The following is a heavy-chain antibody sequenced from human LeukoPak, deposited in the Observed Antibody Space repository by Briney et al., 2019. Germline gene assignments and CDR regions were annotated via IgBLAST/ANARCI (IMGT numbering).Heavy chain of an antibody. CDR3: ASSLYYDFWSGSLDY. D-gene: IGHD3-3*01. Sequence: PSETLSLTCTVSGGSISSYYWSWIRQPPGKGLEWIGYIYYSGSTNYNPSLKSRVTISVDTSKNQFSLKLSSVTAADTAVYYCASSLYYDFWSGSLDYWGQGTLSPSPQ. CDR1: GGSISSYY. J-gene: IGHJ4*02. CDR2: IYYSGST. V-gene: IGHV4-59*01.